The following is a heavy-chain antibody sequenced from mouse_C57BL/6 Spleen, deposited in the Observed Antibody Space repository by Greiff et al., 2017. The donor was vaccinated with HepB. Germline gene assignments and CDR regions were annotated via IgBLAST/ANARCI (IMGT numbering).Heavy chain of an antibody. CDR1: GFNIKDDY. CDR2: IDPENGDT. Sequence: VQLQQSGAELVRPGASVKLSCTASGFNIKDDYMHWVKQRPEQGLEWIGWIDPENGDTEYASKFQGKATITADTSSNTAYLQLSSLTSEDTAVYYCTFYYGSSYSRYFDVWGTGTTVTVSS. CDR3: TFYYGSSYSRYFDV. V-gene: IGHV14-4*01. J-gene: IGHJ1*03. D-gene: IGHD1-1*01.